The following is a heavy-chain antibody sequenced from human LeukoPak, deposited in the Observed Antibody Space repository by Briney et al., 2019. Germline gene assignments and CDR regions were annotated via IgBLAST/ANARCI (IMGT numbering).Heavy chain of an antibody. J-gene: IGHJ4*02. Sequence: GGSLRLSCEASGFTLSSYWMHWVRQAPGKGLVWVSGTNSDGSSTSYADSVKGRFTISRDNAKNTLYLQMNSLRAEDTAVYYCARGAMPDYWGQGTLVTVSS. V-gene: IGHV3-74*01. CDR1: GFTLSSYW. CDR3: ARGAMPDY. CDR2: TNSDGSST. D-gene: IGHD2-2*01.